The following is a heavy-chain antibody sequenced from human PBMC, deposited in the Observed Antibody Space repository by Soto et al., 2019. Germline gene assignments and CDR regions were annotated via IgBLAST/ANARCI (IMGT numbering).Heavy chain of an antibody. V-gene: IGHV4-31*03. Sequence: QVQLQESGPGLVKPSQTLSLTCTVSGGSISSGGYYWSWIRQHPGKGLEWIGYIYYSGSTYYNPSLKSRATISVDTSKNQFSLKLSSVTAADTAVYYCARDNYEGWSGYYRGNWFDPWGQGTLVTVSS. CDR2: IYYSGST. CDR3: ARDNYEGWSGYYRGNWFDP. J-gene: IGHJ5*02. D-gene: IGHD3-3*01. CDR1: GGSISSGGYY.